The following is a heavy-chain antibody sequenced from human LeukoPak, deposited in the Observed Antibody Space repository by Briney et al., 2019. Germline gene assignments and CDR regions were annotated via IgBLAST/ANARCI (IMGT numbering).Heavy chain of an antibody. CDR1: GGSISGYS. J-gene: IGHJ6*02. V-gene: IGHV4-59*01. CDR3: ARPQDIVVVVAATARGQYGMDV. D-gene: IGHD2-15*01. Sequence: PSETLSLTCTVSGGSISGYSWSWIRQPPGKGLEWIGYTHYSGSSNYNPSLKSRVTISVDTSKNQFSLKVSSVTAADTAVYYCARPQDIVVVVAATARGQYGMDVWGQGTTVTVSS. CDR2: THYSGSS.